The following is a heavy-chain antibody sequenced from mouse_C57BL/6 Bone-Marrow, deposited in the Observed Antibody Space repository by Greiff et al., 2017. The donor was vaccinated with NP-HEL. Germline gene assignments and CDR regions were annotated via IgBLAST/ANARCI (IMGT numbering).Heavy chain of an antibody. CDR1: GFTFSDYS. D-gene: IGHD2-4*01. Sequence: EVMLVESEGGLVQPGSSMKLSCTASGFTFSDYSMAWVRQVPEKGLEWVANINYDGSSTYYLDSLKSRFIIPRDNAKNILYLQMSSLNSEDTATYYCAREGGLRRRTYAMDYWGQGTSVTVSS. CDR2: INYDGSST. J-gene: IGHJ4*01. CDR3: AREGGLRRRTYAMDY. V-gene: IGHV5-16*01.